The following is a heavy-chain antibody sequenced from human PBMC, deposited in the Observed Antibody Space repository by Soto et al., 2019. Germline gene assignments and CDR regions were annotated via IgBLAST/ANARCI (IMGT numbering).Heavy chain of an antibody. V-gene: IGHV4-34*01. Sequence: QVQLQQWGAGLLKPSETLSLTCAVYGGSFSGYYWSWIRQPPGKGLEWIGEINHSGSTNYNPSLKSRVTISVDTSKNQFSLKLSSVTAADTAVYYCASGFWRDVWGQGTTVTVSS. CDR3: ASGFWRDV. J-gene: IGHJ6*02. CDR1: GGSFSGYY. D-gene: IGHD3-3*01. CDR2: INHSGST.